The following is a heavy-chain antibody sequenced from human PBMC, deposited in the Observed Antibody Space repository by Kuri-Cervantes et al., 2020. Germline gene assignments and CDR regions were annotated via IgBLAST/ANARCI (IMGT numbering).Heavy chain of an antibody. D-gene: IGHD3-22*01. CDR1: GFTFSSYS. J-gene: IGHJ3*02. CDR2: ISSSSSYI. V-gene: IGHV3-21*04. Sequence: GESLKISCAASGFTFSSYSMNWVRQAPGKGLEWVSSISSSSSYIYYADSVKGRFTISRDNAKNSLYLQMNSLRAEDTAVYYCANHPSGYYLNDAFDIWGQGTMVT. CDR3: ANHPSGYYLNDAFDI.